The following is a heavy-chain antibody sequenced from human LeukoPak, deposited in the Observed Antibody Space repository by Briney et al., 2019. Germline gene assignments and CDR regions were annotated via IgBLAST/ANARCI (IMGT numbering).Heavy chain of an antibody. Sequence: GGSLRLSCAASGFDLYTSFMTWVRQAPGRGLEWVATIDQDGSGKYYADSMKGRFTVSRDNAKNSLYLQMNSLRAEDTAVYYCAREYSTGFDPWGQGTLVTVSS. CDR1: GFDLYTSF. CDR3: AREYSTGFDP. D-gene: IGHD2-15*01. CDR2: IDQDGSGK. J-gene: IGHJ5*02. V-gene: IGHV3-7*01.